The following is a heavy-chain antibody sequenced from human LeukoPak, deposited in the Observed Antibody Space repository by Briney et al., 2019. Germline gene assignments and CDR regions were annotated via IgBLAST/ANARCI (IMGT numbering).Heavy chain of an antibody. CDR3: ARASHYYDSSGDAFDI. J-gene: IGHJ3*02. CDR1: GYTFTSYG. CDR2: ISAYSGNT. V-gene: IGHV1-18*01. Sequence: ASVKVSCKASGYTFTSYGISWVRQAPGQGLEWMGWISAYSGNTNYAQKLQGRVTMTTDTSTSTAYMELRSLRSDDTAVYYCARASHYYDSSGDAFDIWGQGTMVTVSS. D-gene: IGHD3-22*01.